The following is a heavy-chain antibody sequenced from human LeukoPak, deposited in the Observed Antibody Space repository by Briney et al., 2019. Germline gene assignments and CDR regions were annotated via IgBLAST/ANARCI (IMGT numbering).Heavy chain of an antibody. CDR2: TYYSGST. V-gene: IGHV4-39*07. Sequence: SETLSLTCTVSGGSISNSNYYWDWIRQPPGKGLEWIGTTYYSGSTYYNPSLKDRVTISVDTSKNQFSLKLSSVTAADTAVYYCARGPRLITFGGVIVRGIDYWGQGTLVTVSS. J-gene: IGHJ4*02. D-gene: IGHD3-16*02. CDR1: GGSISNSNYY. CDR3: ARGPRLITFGGVIVRGIDY.